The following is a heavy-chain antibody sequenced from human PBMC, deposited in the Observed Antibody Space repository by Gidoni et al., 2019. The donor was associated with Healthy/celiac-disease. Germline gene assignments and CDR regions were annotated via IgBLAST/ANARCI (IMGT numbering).Heavy chain of an antibody. CDR1: GGSISSSSYY. CDR3: AAPGSDYGDVNWFDP. D-gene: IGHD4-17*01. Sequence: QLQLQESGPGLVKPSETLSLTCTVSGGSISSSSYYWGWIRQPPGKGLEWIGSIHYSGSTYYNPSLTSRVTISVDTSKNQFSLKLSSVTAADTAVYYCAAPGSDYGDVNWFDPWGQGTLVTVSS. J-gene: IGHJ5*02. V-gene: IGHV4-39*01. CDR2: IHYSGST.